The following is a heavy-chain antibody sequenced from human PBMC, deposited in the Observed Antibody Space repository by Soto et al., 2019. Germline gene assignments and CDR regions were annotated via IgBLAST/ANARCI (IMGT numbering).Heavy chain of an antibody. D-gene: IGHD3-3*01. CDR2: IYNGGST. CDR3: ARAPVGLDTISYFDY. J-gene: IGHJ4*02. Sequence: PAETLSLTCTVSGDSVSTVAFHWAWLRRPPGKGLEWIGYIYNGGSTYYRPSLESRMHISLDSTRNHYSLRLTSVTAADTAVYFCARAPVGLDTISYFDYWGQGNLVTSPQ. V-gene: IGHV4-30-4*01. CDR1: GDSVSTVAFH.